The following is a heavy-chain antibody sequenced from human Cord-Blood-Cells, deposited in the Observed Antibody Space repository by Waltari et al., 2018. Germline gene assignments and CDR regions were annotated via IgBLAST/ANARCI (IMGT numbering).Heavy chain of an antibody. Sequence: QVQLVQSGAEVKKPGASVKVSCKASGYTFTSYAMHWVRQAPGQMLELMGWINAGNSNTKYSQKFQGSVTITRDTYARTAYMGLSSLRSEDTAVYYCAGGLSGYSSSWYAFDIWGQGTMVTVSS. D-gene: IGHD6-13*01. V-gene: IGHV1-3*01. CDR3: AGGLSGYSSSWYAFDI. J-gene: IGHJ3*02. CDR1: GYTFTSYA. CDR2: INAGNSNT.